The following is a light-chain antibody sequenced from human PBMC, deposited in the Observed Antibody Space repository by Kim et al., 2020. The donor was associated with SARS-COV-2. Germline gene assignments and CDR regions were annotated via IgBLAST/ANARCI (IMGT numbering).Light chain of an antibody. CDR2: AAS. CDR1: QSISSY. Sequence: DIQMTQSPSSLSASVGDRVTITCRASQSISSYLNWYQQKPGKAPKLLIYAASSLQSGVPSRFSGSGSGTDFTLTISSLQPEDFATFSFQQSYSTLMYTFGQGTKLEI. V-gene: IGKV1-39*01. CDR3: QQSYSTLMYT. J-gene: IGKJ2*01.